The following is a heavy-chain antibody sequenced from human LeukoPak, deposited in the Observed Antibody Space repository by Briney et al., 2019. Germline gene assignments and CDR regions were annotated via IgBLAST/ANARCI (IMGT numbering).Heavy chain of an antibody. D-gene: IGHD3-9*01. CDR2: IYYSGCT. CDR3: SRGSYDILTGYATLGED. Sequence: SETLSLTCTASGGSISGSSYYWGWIRQPPGKGLEWIGSIYYSGCTYYNPSLKSRVTISLDTSKNHFYLKLSSVTAADTAVNYCSRGSYDILTGYATLGEDWGKGTLVTVSS. J-gene: IGHJ1*01. CDR1: GGSISGSSYY. V-gene: IGHV4-39*02.